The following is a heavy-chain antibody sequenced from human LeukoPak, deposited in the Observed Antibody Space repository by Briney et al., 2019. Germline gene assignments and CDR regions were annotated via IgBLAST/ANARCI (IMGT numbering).Heavy chain of an antibody. D-gene: IGHD5-12*01. CDR1: GHVLSDYR. CDR3: AKKSDSRYHSEGPKG. V-gene: IGHV3-30*02. CDR2: VRNDGSNE. Sequence: PGGSLRLSCTASGHVLSDYRMHWVRQAPGKGLEWVAFVRNDGSNEYYVGSVKGRFTISRDKSKNTLYLQMNSLRAEDTAVYTCAKKSDSRYHSEGPKGWGLGTLVTVSS. J-gene: IGHJ4*02.